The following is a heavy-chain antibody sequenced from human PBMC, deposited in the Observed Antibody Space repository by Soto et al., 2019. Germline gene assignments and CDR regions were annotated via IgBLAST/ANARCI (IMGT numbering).Heavy chain of an antibody. CDR2: ISGSGGST. CDR1: GFTLSSYA. Sequence: TGGSLRLSCAASGFTLSSYAISRVRQAPGKGVEWGSAISGSGGSTYYADSVKGRFTISRDNSKNTLYLQMNSLRAEDTAVYYCAKDASNPYYGSGSYIYYYYYYMDVWGKGTTVTVSS. J-gene: IGHJ6*03. D-gene: IGHD3-10*01. V-gene: IGHV3-23*01. CDR3: AKDASNPYYGSGSYIYYYYYYMDV.